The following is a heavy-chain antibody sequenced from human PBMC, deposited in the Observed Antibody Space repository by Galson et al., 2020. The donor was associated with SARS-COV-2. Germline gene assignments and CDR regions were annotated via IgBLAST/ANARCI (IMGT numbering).Heavy chain of an antibody. CDR1: GGSISSGGYY. D-gene: IGHD3-9*01. CDR3: ARDNPPYYDILTGYIAKSNDAFDI. J-gene: IGHJ3*02. V-gene: IGHV4-31*03. Sequence: SETLSLTCTVSGGSISSGGYYWSWIRQHPGKGLEWIGYIYYSGSTYYNPSLKSRVTISVDTSKNQFSLKLSSVTAADTAVYYCARDNPPYYDILTGYIAKSNDAFDIWGQGTMVTVSS. CDR2: IYYSGST.